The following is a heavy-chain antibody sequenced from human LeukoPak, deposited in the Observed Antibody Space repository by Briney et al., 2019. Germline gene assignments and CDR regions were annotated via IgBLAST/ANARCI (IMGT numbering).Heavy chain of an antibody. CDR2: IYYSGST. V-gene: IGHV4-59*12. D-gene: IGHD2-15*01. CDR3: ARGSVVVAATVGYPTRYYFDY. Sequence: SETLSLTCTVSGGSISSYYWSWIRQPPGKGLEWIGYIYYSGSTNYNPSLKSRVTISVDTSKNQFSLKLSSVTAADTAVYYCARGSVVVAATVGYPTRYYFDYWGQGTLVTVSS. CDR1: GGSISSYY. J-gene: IGHJ4*02.